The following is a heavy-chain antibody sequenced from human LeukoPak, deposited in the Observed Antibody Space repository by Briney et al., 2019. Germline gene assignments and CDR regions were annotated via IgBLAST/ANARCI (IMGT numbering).Heavy chain of an antibody. CDR2: ISYDGNNK. J-gene: IGHJ4*02. CDR3: ARVVFLGKWSIPFDS. D-gene: IGHD3-16*01. CDR1: GFTFSNYT. V-gene: IGHV3-30*15. Sequence: PGGSLRLSCAASGFTFSNYTMHWVRQAPGKGLEWVAVISYDGNNKYYADSVKGRFTISRDNSKNTLYLQMSNLRAEDTAVYFCARVVFLGKWSIPFDSWGQGTLVTVSS.